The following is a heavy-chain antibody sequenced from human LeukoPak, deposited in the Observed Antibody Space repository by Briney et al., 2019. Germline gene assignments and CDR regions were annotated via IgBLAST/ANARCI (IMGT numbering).Heavy chain of an antibody. V-gene: IGHV4-34*01. D-gene: IGHD6-19*01. CDR2: INHSGST. CDR1: GGSFSGYY. Sequence: PSETLSLTCAVYGGSFSGYYWSRIRQPPGKGLEWIGEINHSGSTNYNPSLKSRVTISVDTSKNQFSLKLSSVTAADTAVYYCATSSGWYGGFNYWGQGTLVTVSS. CDR3: ATSSGWYGGFNY. J-gene: IGHJ4*02.